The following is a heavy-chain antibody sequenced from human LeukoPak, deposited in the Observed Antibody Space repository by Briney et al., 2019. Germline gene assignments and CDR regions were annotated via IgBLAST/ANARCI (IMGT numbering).Heavy chain of an antibody. Sequence: GESLKISCQGSGYTFSNYWTGWVRQMPGKGLEWMGSINPGDSETMYSPSFQGQVTISADRSINTAYLQWSSLKASDTAIYYCARQTRDAFDIWGQGTMVTVSS. V-gene: IGHV5-51*01. J-gene: IGHJ3*02. D-gene: IGHD1-1*01. CDR2: INPGDSET. CDR3: ARQTRDAFDI. CDR1: GYTFSNYW.